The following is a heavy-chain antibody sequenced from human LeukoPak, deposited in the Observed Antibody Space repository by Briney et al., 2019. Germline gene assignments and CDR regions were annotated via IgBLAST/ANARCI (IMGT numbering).Heavy chain of an antibody. J-gene: IGHJ3*01. CDR2: ITSSSRTT. Sequence: PGGSLRLSCAASGFTFRSHNTNGVREAPGKGREGGSYITSSSRTTCYADSVKGRSTISRDNAKNSLYLQMNSLRAEDTAVYYCATDRTADGFDVWGQGTMVTVSS. V-gene: IGHV3-48*01. CDR1: GFTFRSHN. D-gene: IGHD2-2*01. CDR3: ATDRTADGFDV.